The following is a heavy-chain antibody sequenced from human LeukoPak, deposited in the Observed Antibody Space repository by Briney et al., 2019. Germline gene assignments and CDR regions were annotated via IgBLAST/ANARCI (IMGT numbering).Heavy chain of an antibody. CDR2: IWYDGSNK. D-gene: IGHD1-26*01. V-gene: IGHV3-33*06. CDR1: GFTFSSYG. J-gene: IGHJ4*02. Sequence: GGSPRLSCAASGFTFSSYGMPWVRQAPGKGLEWVAVIWYDGSNKYYADSVKGRFTISRDNSKNTLYLQMNSLRAEDTAVYYCAKGTSYCSYWGQGTLVTVSS. CDR3: AKGTSYCSY.